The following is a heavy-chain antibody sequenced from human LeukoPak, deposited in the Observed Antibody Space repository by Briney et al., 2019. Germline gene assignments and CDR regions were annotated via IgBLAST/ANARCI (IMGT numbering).Heavy chain of an antibody. CDR1: GFTFNSYA. CDR2: ISGRGDRT. J-gene: IGHJ6*03. D-gene: IGHD3-10*01. Sequence: GGAQILSCAASGFTFNSYAMSWVRQAPGKGLEWVSAISGRGDRTFYADSVKGRLTISRDNSKNTLYLQLNTVRAEDTALYYCARGGTNYYYMDVWGNGTTVTVSS. CDR3: ARGGTNYYYMDV. V-gene: IGHV3-23*01.